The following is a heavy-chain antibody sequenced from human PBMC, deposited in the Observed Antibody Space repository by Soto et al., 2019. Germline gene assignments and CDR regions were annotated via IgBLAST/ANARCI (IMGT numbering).Heavy chain of an antibody. J-gene: IGHJ4*02. CDR2: ITSSGTVT. V-gene: IGHV3-23*01. CDR3: AKTGQFDS. CDR1: GFIFTNYA. Sequence: EVQLLESGGGLVQPGGSLRLSCAASGFIFTNYAMSWVRQAPGKGLAWVSCITSSGTVTWYADSVKDRFTLSRDNPKTTVYLQMNSLQAEDTAVYYCAKTGQFDSWGQGTLVTVSS.